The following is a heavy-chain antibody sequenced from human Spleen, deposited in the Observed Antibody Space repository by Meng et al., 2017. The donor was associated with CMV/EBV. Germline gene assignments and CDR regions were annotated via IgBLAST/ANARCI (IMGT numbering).Heavy chain of an antibody. V-gene: IGHV1-69-2*01. D-gene: IGHD3-10*01. Sequence: KISCKVSGYTFANYYIHWVQQAPGQGLEWMGLVDPEDGQTIYAEKFQGRVTITADTSTDQAYMELGSLSSEDTAVYYCASASGSFDYWGQGTLVTVSS. J-gene: IGHJ4*02. CDR1: GYTFANYY. CDR2: VDPEDGQT. CDR3: ASASGSFDY.